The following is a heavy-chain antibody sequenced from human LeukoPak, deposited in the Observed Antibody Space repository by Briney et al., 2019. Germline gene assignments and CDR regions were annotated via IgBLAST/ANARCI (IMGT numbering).Heavy chain of an antibody. V-gene: IGHV4-39*01. CDR2: IYYSGST. J-gene: IGHJ6*03. CDR3: ASQSSSITSYYYYYMDV. D-gene: IGHD6-6*01. Sequence: PETLSLTCTVSGGSISRSSYYWGWVRQPPGKGLEWIGSIYYSGSTYYNPSLKSRLTMSVDTSKNQFSLKLSSVTAADTAVYYCASQSSSITSYYYYYMDVWGKGTTVTVSS. CDR1: GGSISRSSYY.